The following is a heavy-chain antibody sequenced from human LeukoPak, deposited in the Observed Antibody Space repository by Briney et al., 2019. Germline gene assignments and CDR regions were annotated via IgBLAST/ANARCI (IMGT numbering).Heavy chain of an antibody. CDR2: IYYSGST. Sequence: KSSETLSLTCTVSGGSISSYYWSWIRQPPGKGLEWIGYIYYSGSTNYNPSLKSRVTISVDTSKNQFSLKLSSVTAADTAVYYCARARDPPYDFWSGLAPFDYWGQGTLVTVSS. J-gene: IGHJ4*02. CDR3: ARARDPPYDFWSGLAPFDY. V-gene: IGHV4-59*01. D-gene: IGHD3-3*01. CDR1: GGSISSYY.